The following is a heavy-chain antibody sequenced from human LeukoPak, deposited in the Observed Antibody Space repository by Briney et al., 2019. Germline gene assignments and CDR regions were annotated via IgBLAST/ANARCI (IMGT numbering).Heavy chain of an antibody. J-gene: IGHJ4*02. CDR1: GGSISSTSYY. CDR3: ARARGSYGSGSSIYYFDY. V-gene: IGHV4-61*02. CDR2: IYTSGST. Sequence: SETLSLTCTVSGGSISSTSYYWSWIRQPAGKGLEWIGRIYTSGSTNYNPSLKSRVTISVDTSKNQFSLKLSSVTAADTAVYYCARARGSYGSGSSIYYFDYWGQGTLVTVSS. D-gene: IGHD3-10*01.